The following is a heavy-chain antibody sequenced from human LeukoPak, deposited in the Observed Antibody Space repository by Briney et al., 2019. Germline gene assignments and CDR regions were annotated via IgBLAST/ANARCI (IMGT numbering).Heavy chain of an antibody. CDR3: ARGLSGRYCSSTSCRGFRSGHDY. V-gene: IGHV4-34*01. CDR1: GGSFSGYY. CDR2: INHSGST. D-gene: IGHD2-2*01. J-gene: IGHJ4*02. Sequence: SETLSLTCAVYGGSFSGYYWGWIRQPPGEGLEWIGEINHSGSTNYNPSLKSRVTISVDTSKNQFSLKLSSVTAADTAVYYCARGLSGRYCSSTSCRGFRSGHDYWGQGTLVTVSS.